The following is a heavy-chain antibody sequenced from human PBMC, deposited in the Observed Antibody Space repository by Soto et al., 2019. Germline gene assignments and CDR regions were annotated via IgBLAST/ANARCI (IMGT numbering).Heavy chain of an antibody. CDR1: GYSISSSNW. D-gene: IGHD3-10*01. Sequence: SETLSLTCTVSGYSISSSNWWGWIRQPPGKGLEWIGYIYYSGSTNYNPSLKSRVTISVDTSKNQFSLKLSSVTAADTAVYYCARLEELLWFGEGSFYNWFDPWGQGTLVTVSS. J-gene: IGHJ5*02. V-gene: IGHV4-28*01. CDR3: ARLEELLWFGEGSFYNWFDP. CDR2: IYYSGST.